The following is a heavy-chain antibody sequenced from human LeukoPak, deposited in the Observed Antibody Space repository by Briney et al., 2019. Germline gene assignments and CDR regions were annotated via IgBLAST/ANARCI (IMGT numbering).Heavy chain of an antibody. D-gene: IGHD6-19*01. CDR2: IYGGGANT. CDR1: GFSFSSFA. J-gene: IGHJ4*02. CDR3: AKRITVAAGIYFDS. V-gene: IGHV3-23*01. Sequence: GGSLRLSCVGSGFSFSSFAMTWVRQAPGKGLEWVSTIYGGGANTFYADSVKGRFTISRDDSKNMQFLQMDSLRPEDTAVYFCAKRITVAAGIYFDSWGQGTLVTVSS.